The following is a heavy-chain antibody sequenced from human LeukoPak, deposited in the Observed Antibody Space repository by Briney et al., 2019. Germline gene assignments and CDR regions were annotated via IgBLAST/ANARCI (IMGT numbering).Heavy chain of an antibody. J-gene: IGHJ5*02. CDR2: ISSNGGST. CDR1: GFTFSSYA. Sequence: GGSLRLSCSASGFTFSSYAMHWVRQAPGKGLEYVSAISSNGGSTYYADSVKGRFTVSRDNSKNTLYLQMSSLRAEDTAVYYCVKETVDSSGYYNWFDPWGQGTLVTVSS. D-gene: IGHD3-22*01. CDR3: VKETVDSSGYYNWFDP. V-gene: IGHV3-64D*06.